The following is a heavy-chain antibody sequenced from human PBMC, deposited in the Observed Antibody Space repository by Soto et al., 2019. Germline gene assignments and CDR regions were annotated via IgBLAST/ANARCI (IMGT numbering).Heavy chain of an antibody. Sequence: QVQLVQSGAEVKKPGSSVKVSCKASGGTFSSYAISWVRLAPGQGLEWMGGIFPIFGTANYAQKFQGRVTITANKSTSTAYKELSSLRSEDTVVYYYARIITFGSGGMIRAFDIWGQGTMVTVSS. D-gene: IGHD3-16*01. CDR3: ARIITFGSGGMIRAFDI. J-gene: IGHJ3*02. CDR1: GGTFSSYA. CDR2: IFPIFGTA. V-gene: IGHV1-69*06.